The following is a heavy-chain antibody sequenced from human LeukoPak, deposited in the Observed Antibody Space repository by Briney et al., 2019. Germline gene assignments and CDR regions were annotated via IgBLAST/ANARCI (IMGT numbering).Heavy chain of an antibody. J-gene: IGHJ4*02. CDR1: GFTFSDYY. V-gene: IGHV3-11*06. CDR3: ARDQYSSGWYFY. Sequence: GGSLRLSCAASGFTFSDYYMSWIRQAPGKGLEWVSSISSSSSYIYYADSVKGRFTISRDNAKNSLYLQMNSLRAEDTAVYYCARDQYSSGWYFYWGQGTLVTVSS. CDR2: ISSSSSYI. D-gene: IGHD6-19*01.